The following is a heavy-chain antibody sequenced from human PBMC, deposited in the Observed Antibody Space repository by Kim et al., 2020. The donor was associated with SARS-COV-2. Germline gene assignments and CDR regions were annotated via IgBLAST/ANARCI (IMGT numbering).Heavy chain of an antibody. CDR3: ARDGGRGYYDILTGFFKQEKIENWFDP. Sequence: GGSLRLSCAASGFTFSSYAMHWVRQAPGKGLEWVAVISYDGSNKYYADSVKGRFTISRDNSKNTLYPQMNSLRAEDTAVYYCARDGGRGYYDILTGFFKQEKIENWFDPWGQGTLVTVSS. CDR1: GFTFSSYA. V-gene: IGHV3-30*04. D-gene: IGHD3-9*01. CDR2: ISYDGSNK. J-gene: IGHJ5*02.